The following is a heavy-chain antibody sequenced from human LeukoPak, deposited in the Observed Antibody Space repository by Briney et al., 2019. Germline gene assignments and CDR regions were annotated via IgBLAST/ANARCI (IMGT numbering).Heavy chain of an antibody. CDR1: GFTFSTYD. CDR3: AREILDNYYASGSPNRGSDGWYLDL. Sequence: GGSLRLSCAASGFTFSTYDMHWVRQATGKGLEWVSAIGTADDTYYPGSVKGRFTISRENAKNSLYLQMNSLRAGDTAVYYCAREILDNYYASGSPNRGSDGWYLDLWGRGTLVTVSS. D-gene: IGHD3-10*01. CDR2: IGTADDT. J-gene: IGHJ2*01. V-gene: IGHV3-13*04.